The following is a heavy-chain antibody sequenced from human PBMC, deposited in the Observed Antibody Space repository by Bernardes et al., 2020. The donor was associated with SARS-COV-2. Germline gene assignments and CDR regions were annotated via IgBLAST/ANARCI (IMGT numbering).Heavy chain of an antibody. Sequence: GSLRLSCAASGFTFGGYGMHWVRQAPGKGLEWVAIIWFDGSNKYYADSVKGRFTISRDTSKSTLYLQMNSLRAEDTAVYYCAKGRDSGYLVPFDYWGQGTLVTVSS. J-gene: IGHJ4*02. V-gene: IGHV3-33*06. CDR1: GFTFGGYG. CDR3: AKGRDSGYLVPFDY. D-gene: IGHD3-22*01. CDR2: IWFDGSNK.